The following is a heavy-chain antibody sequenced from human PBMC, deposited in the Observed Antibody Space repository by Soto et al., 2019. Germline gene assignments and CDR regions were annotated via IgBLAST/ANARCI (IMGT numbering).Heavy chain of an antibody. Sequence: QVQLQESGPGLVKPSQTLSLTCIVSGDSISRGGYFWTWIRQHPGKGLEWIGYIYDSGSAFYNPSLKSRVTMSVDTSKNQFSLNLRSVTAADTAMFYCVRGILRPNHYMDVWGKGTAVAVSS. J-gene: IGHJ6*03. D-gene: IGHD1-26*01. CDR3: VRGILRPNHYMDV. CDR1: GDSISRGGYF. CDR2: IYDSGSA. V-gene: IGHV4-31*03.